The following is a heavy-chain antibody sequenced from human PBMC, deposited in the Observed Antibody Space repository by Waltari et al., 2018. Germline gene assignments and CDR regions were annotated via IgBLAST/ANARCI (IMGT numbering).Heavy chain of an antibody. CDR1: GFTFSSYG. V-gene: IGHV3-30*02. D-gene: IGHD4-17*01. CDR2: IRYDGSNK. Sequence: VQLVESGGGVVQPGGSLRLSCAASGFTFSSYGMHWVRQAPGKGLEWVAFIRYDGSNKYYADSVKGRFTISRDNSKNTLYLQMNSLRAEDMAVYYCAKGTTVTTRGDYFDYWGQGTLVTVSS. CDR3: AKGTTVTTRGDYFDY. J-gene: IGHJ4*02.